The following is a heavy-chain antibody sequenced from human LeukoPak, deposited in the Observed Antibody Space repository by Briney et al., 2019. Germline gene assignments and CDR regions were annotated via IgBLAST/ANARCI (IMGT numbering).Heavy chain of an antibody. V-gene: IGHV3-30*04. J-gene: IGHJ3*02. D-gene: IGHD1-14*01. CDR3: ARDSSTGAFDI. Sequence: PGGSLRLSCAASGFTFSSYAMHWVRQAPGKGLEWVAVISYDGSNKYYADSVKGRFTISRDNSKNTLYLQMNSLRAEDTAVYYCARDSSTGAFDIWGQGTMVTVSS. CDR1: GFTFSSYA. CDR2: ISYDGSNK.